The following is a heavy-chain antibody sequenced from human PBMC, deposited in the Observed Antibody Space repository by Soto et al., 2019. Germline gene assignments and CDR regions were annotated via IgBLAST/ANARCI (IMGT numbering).Heavy chain of an antibody. D-gene: IGHD5-12*01. CDR3: AHIDPEIVTVGGHGGFDY. CDR1: GFSLTSGGG. J-gene: IGHJ4*02. Sequence: QITLKESGPTLVRPPQTLTLTCTFSGFSLTSGGGVGWIRQPQGKALEWLALIYWDDDKRYSPSLKNRLTITKDTSKNQVVLTMTNVGPVDTATYFCAHIDPEIVTVGGHGGFDYWGQGTLVTVSS. V-gene: IGHV2-5*02. CDR2: IYWDDDK.